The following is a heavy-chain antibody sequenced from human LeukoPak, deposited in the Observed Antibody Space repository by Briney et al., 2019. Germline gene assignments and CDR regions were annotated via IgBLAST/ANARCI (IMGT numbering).Heavy chain of an antibody. Sequence: GGSLRLSCAASGFTFSSYAMSWVRQAPGKGLEWVSAISGSGGSTYYADSVKGRFTISRDNSKNTLYLQMNSLRAEDTAVYYCAKAHCSGTSCYSHYWGQGTLVTVSS. V-gene: IGHV3-23*01. D-gene: IGHD2-2*01. J-gene: IGHJ4*02. CDR2: ISGSGGST. CDR1: GFTFSSYA. CDR3: AKAHCSGTSCYSHY.